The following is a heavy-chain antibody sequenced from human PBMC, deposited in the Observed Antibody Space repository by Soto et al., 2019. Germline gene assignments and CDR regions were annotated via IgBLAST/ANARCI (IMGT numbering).Heavy chain of an antibody. CDR1: GFTFSSYG. D-gene: IGHD3-22*01. CDR3: TNGVVVITSYFQH. V-gene: IGHV3-30*18. J-gene: IGHJ1*01. CDR2: ISYDESNK. Sequence: QVQLVESGGGVVQPGRSLRLSCAASGFTFSSYGMHWVRQAPGKGLEWVAVISYDESNKYYADSVKGRFTISRDNSKNTLYLQMNSMRAEDTAVYYWTNGVVVITSYFQHWGQGTLVTVSS.